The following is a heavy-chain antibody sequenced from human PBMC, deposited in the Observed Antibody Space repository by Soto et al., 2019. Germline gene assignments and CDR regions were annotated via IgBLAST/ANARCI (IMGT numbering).Heavy chain of an antibody. CDR3: ARGFGAAVHAAHLDY. CDR1: GFTFGTYG. D-gene: IGHD3-10*01. J-gene: IGHJ4*02. V-gene: IGHV3-33*01. CDR2: IWHDGSKE. Sequence: QVPLVESGGGVVQSGTSLRLSCAASGFTFGTYGMHWVRQAPGKRLEWLAVIWHDGSKENYADSVRGGFTISRDKDKDPVYRQLNSLRGEGTAGYYCARGFGAAVHAAHLDYWGQGTPVTGPS.